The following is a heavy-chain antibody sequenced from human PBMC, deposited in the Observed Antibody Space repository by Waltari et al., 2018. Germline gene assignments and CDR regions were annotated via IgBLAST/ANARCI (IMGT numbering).Heavy chain of an antibody. CDR3: AGAGLDW. CDR2: INQDETDK. J-gene: IGHJ4*02. V-gene: IGHV3-7*04. Sequence: EVQLVESGGGLVQPGGSLGLFCSASGFPFNNYYMSWARQAPGKGLEWVANINQDETDKNYLDSVKGRFTISRDNTKNSLFLQMNSLRVEDTAVYYCAGAGLDWWGQGTLVTVSS. CDR1: GFPFNNYY.